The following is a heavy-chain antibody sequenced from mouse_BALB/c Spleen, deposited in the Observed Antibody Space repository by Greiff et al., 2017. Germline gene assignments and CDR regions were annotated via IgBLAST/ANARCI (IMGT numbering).Heavy chain of an antibody. Sequence: VQLQQSGAELMKPGASVKISCKATGYTFSSYWIEWVKQRPGHGLEWIGEILPGSGSTNYNEKFKGKATFTADTSSNTAYMQLSSLTSEDSAVYYCARGRTMITGFAYWGQGTLVTVSA. J-gene: IGHJ3*01. D-gene: IGHD2-4*01. CDR1: GYTFSSYW. CDR2: ILPGSGST. V-gene: IGHV1-9*01. CDR3: ARGRTMITGFAY.